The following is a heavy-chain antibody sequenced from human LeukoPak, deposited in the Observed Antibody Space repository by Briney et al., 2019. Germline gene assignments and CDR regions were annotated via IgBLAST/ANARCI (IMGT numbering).Heavy chain of an antibody. Sequence: SETLSLTCTVSGGSVSSGSYYWSWIRQPPGKGLEWIGYIYYSGSTDYNPSLKSRVTISVDTSKNQFSLKLSSVTAADTAVYYCARGYCSSTSCYEGGYYFDYWGQGTLVTASS. V-gene: IGHV4-61*01. CDR1: GGSVSSGSYY. D-gene: IGHD2-2*01. CDR3: ARGYCSSTSCYEGGYYFDY. J-gene: IGHJ4*02. CDR2: IYYSGST.